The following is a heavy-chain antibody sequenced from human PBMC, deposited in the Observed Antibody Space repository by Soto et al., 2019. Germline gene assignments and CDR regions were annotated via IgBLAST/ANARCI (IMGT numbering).Heavy chain of an antibody. D-gene: IGHD2-8*01. CDR3: AKNGQPTYYYYGLDV. CDR2: ISGYNGDT. V-gene: IGHV1-18*01. CDR1: GYTFTRYG. Sequence: QGHLVQSGAEVKKPGASVKVSCKASGYTFTRYGISWVRQAPGQVLEWMGWISGYNGDTNYAQNLQGRVTMTIDTSTSTAYMELRRLTSDATAVYYCAKNGQPTYYYYGLDVWGQGTTVTVSS. J-gene: IGHJ6*02.